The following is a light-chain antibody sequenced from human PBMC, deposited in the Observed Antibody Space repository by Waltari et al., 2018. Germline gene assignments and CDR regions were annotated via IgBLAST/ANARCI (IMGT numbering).Light chain of an antibody. Sequence: QSALTQPASVSGSPGQSITISCIGTSSDVCGYDYVSWYQQHPGKPPKLMIYDVTNRPSGVSDRFSGSKSGNTASLTISGLQAEDEADYYCSSFTSSSTLVFGGGTELTVL. J-gene: IGLJ2*01. CDR3: SSFTSSSTLV. V-gene: IGLV2-14*03. CDR2: DVT. CDR1: SSDVCGYDY.